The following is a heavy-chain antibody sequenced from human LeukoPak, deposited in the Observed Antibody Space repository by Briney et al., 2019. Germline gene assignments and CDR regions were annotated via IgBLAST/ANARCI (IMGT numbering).Heavy chain of an antibody. CDR3: ARGIKPGF. J-gene: IGHJ1*01. Sequence: SETLSLTCAVYGGSFSDYYWSWIRQPPRKGLEWIGEINHSENTNYNPSLKSRVTISVDTSKNQFSLKLTSVTAADTAVYYCARGIKPGFWGQGTLVTVSS. V-gene: IGHV4-34*01. CDR1: GGSFSDYY. CDR2: INHSENT. D-gene: IGHD1-14*01.